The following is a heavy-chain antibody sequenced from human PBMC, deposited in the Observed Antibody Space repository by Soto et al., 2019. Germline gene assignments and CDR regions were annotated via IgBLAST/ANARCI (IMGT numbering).Heavy chain of an antibody. D-gene: IGHD6-6*01. Sequence: PGGSLRLSCAASGFTFSGYEMNWVRQAPGKGLEWVSYISSSGSTIYYADSVKGRFTISRDNAKNSLYLQMNSLRAEDTAVYYCARQRXEYSSSSPHYYYYGMDVWGQGTTVTVSS. CDR3: ARQRXEYSSSSPHYYYYGMDV. V-gene: IGHV3-48*03. CDR2: ISSSGSTI. CDR1: GFTFSGYE. J-gene: IGHJ6*02.